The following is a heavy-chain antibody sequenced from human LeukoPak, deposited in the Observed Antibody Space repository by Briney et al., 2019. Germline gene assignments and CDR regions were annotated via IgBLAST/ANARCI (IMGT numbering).Heavy chain of an antibody. CDR2: INPNSGGT. V-gene: IGHV1-2*02. D-gene: IGHD2/OR15-2a*01. Sequence: VSVKVSCKASGYTFTGYYMHWVRQAPGQGLEWMGWINPNSGGTNYAQRFQGRVTMTRDTSISTAYMELSRLRSDDTAVYYCARGLSRYYYYMDVWGKGTTVTVSS. J-gene: IGHJ6*03. CDR1: GYTFTGYY. CDR3: ARGLSRYYYYMDV.